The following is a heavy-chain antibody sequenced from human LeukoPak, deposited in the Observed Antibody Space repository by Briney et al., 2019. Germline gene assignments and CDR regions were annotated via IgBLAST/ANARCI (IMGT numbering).Heavy chain of an antibody. V-gene: IGHV4-4*07. CDR2: LYTSGTT. J-gene: IGHJ4*02. D-gene: IGHD2-2*01. Sequence: SETLSLTCTVSGGSISSYYWSWIRQPAGKGLEWIGRLYTSGTTNYNPSLKSRVTMSADTSKNQFSLKVRSLTAADTAVYYCASSTLTSTWFDYSGQGTLVTVSS. CDR1: GGSISSYY. CDR3: ASSTLTSTWFDY.